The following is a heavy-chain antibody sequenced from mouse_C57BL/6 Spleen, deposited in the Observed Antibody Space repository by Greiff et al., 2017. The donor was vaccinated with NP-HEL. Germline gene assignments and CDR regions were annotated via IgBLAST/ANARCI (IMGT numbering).Heavy chain of an antibody. J-gene: IGHJ1*03. CDR3: ARHSGSSSFWYFDV. D-gene: IGHD1-1*01. CDR2: IHPNSGST. Sequence: QVQLQQSGAELVKPGASVKLSCKASGYTFTSYWMHWVKQRPGQGLEWIGMIHPNSGSTNYNEKFKSKATLTVDKSSSTAYMQLSSLTSEDSAVYYCARHSGSSSFWYFDVWGTGTTVTVSS. CDR1: GYTFTSYW. V-gene: IGHV1-64*01.